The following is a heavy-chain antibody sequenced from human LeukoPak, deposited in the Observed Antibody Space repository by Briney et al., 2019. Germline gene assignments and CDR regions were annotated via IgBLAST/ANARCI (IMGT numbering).Heavy chain of an antibody. CDR3: ARGRNYDFWSGFSNWFDP. V-gene: IGHV4-34*01. CDR1: GGSFSGYY. D-gene: IGHD3-3*01. CDR2: INHSGGT. Sequence: AETLSLTRAVYGGSFSGYYWSWIRQPPGQGLEWVGEINHSGGTNYNPSLKSRVTISVDTSKNQFSLKLSSVTAADTAVYYCARGRNYDFWSGFSNWFDPWGQGTLVTVPS. J-gene: IGHJ5*02.